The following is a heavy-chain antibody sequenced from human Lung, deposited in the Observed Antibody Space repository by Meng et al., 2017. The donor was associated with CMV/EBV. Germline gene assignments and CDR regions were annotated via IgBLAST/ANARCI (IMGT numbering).Heavy chain of an antibody. CDR1: RASISTYY. CDR2: FYYGGST. CDR3: ARSGPCNGGICYSGKFDS. Sequence: GSLRLXCTVSRASISTYYWSWIRQSPGKGLEWIGYFYYGGSTNYNPSLKSRVTILVDASKNQFSLKLSSVTAADTAIYYCARSGPCNGGICYSGKFDSWGQGTLVTVSS. V-gene: IGHV4-59*01. J-gene: IGHJ5*01. D-gene: IGHD2-15*01.